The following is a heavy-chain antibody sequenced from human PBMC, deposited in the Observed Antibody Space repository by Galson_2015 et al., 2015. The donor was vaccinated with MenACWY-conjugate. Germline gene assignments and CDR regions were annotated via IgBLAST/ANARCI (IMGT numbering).Heavy chain of an antibody. V-gene: IGHV4-38-2*02. CDR2: IYHTGST. J-gene: IGHJ4*02. D-gene: IGHD5-24*01. Sequence: SETLSLTCTVSGYSIRSGYYWGWIRQPPGKGLEWIGSIYHTGSTYYNPSLKSRVTISVDTSKNQFSLKLSSVTAADTAVYYCARSFDPGNSRDGFTKYYFDYWGQGPLVTVSS. CDR1: GYSIRSGYY. CDR3: ARSFDPGNSRDGFTKYYFDY.